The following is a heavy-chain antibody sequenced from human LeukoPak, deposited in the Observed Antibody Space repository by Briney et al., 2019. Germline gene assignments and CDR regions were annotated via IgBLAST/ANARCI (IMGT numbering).Heavy chain of an antibody. CDR1: GYTXTGYY. Sequence: ASVKVSCKASGYTXTGYYMHWVRQAPGQGLEWMGWINPNSGGTNYAQKFQGRVTMTRDTSISTAYMELSRPTSDDTAVYYCARALTETDFWGQGTLVTVSS. V-gene: IGHV1-2*02. CDR2: INPNSGGT. D-gene: IGHD7-27*01. J-gene: IGHJ4*02. CDR3: ARALTETDF.